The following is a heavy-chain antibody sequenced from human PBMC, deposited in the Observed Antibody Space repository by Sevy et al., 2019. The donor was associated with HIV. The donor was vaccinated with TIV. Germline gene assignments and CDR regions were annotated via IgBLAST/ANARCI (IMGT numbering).Heavy chain of an antibody. Sequence: GGSLRLSCAASGFAFSNYYAMHGVRQAPGKGLEWVTLISYDGSDTYYADSVKGRFTVSRDNFKNTLFLQMNSLTTEDTAVYYCARPRANYVDHYFFYAMDVWGQGTTVTVSS. CDR2: ISYDGSDT. V-gene: IGHV3-30-3*01. CDR1: GFAFSNYYA. D-gene: IGHD4-17*01. J-gene: IGHJ6*02. CDR3: ARPRANYVDHYFFYAMDV.